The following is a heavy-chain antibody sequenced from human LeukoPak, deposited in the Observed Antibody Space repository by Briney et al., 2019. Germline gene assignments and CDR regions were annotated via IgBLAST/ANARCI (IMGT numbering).Heavy chain of an antibody. J-gene: IGHJ4*02. CDR2: INSDGSGT. D-gene: IGHD3-22*01. V-gene: IGHV3-74*01. CDR1: GFXFTSYR. CDR3: ARPGFFYDSSGHYLFDS. Sequence: PGGSLRLSCAASGFXFTSYRIHWVRQAPGKGLVWVSAINSDGSGTTYADSVRGRFTISRDHSKNTLYLQTNSLRAEDSAVYYCARPGFFYDSSGHYLFDSWGQGILVTVAS.